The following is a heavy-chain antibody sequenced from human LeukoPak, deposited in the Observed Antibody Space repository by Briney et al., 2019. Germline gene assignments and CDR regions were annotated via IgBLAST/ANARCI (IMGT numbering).Heavy chain of an antibody. CDR1: GGSISSSNW. D-gene: IGHD1-26*01. CDR2: IYHSGNT. J-gene: IGHJ4*02. V-gene: IGHV4-4*02. Sequence: SGTLSLACAVSGGSISSSNWWSWVRQPRGKGLEWIGEIYHSGNTNYNPSLKSRVTISLDKSKNQFSLKLRSVTAADTAVYYCAREEMPGKFDYWGQGTQVTVSS. CDR3: AREEMPGKFDY.